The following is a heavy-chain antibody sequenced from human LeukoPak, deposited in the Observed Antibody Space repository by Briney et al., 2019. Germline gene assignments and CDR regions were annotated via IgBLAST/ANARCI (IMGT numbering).Heavy chain of an antibody. J-gene: IGHJ4*02. D-gene: IGHD2-2*01. CDR1: GFTVSSIY. V-gene: IGHV3-66*01. CDR3: ARDRNVCSRTSCYASEN. Sequence: GGSLRLSCAASGFTVSSIYMSWVRQAPGKGLEWVSVIYSGGSTYYADSVKGRFTISRDNAKNTLYLQMNSLRAGDTAVYYCARDRNVCSRTSCYASENWGQGTLVTVSS. CDR2: IYSGGST.